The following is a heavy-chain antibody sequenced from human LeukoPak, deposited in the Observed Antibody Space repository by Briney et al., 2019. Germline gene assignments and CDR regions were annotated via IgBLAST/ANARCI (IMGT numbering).Heavy chain of an antibody. Sequence: PGGSLRLSCAASGFTFSTYAMSWVRQALGKGLEWVSGIIGSGVSTYYADSVKGRFTISRDNSKNTLYLQMNSLRAEDTAVYYCAKDRANTYYYDSSGADYWGQGTLVTVSS. J-gene: IGHJ4*02. CDR1: GFTFSTYA. CDR3: AKDRANTYYYDSSGADY. D-gene: IGHD3-22*01. V-gene: IGHV3-23*01. CDR2: IIGSGVST.